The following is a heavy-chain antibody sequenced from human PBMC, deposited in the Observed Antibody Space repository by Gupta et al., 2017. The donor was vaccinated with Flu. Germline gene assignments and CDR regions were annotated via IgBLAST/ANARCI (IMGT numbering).Heavy chain of an antibody. J-gene: IGHJ6*02. V-gene: IGHV4-31*03. CDR1: GGSISSAGYY. CDR2: IYYSGST. Sequence: QVQLQESGPGLVKPSQTLSLTCSVSGGSISSAGYYWSWIRQHPGKGLEWIGYIYYSGSTYYNPSRQRRVTISVDTSKNQCSLKLSYVNDAEKAVYYCARELDREGFRGSGVDDWGQGTTVTVSS. CDR3: ARELDREGFRGSGVDD. D-gene: IGHD3-10*01.